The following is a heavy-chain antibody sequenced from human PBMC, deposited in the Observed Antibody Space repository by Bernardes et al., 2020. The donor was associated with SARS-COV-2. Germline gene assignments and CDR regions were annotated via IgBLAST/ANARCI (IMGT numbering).Heavy chain of an antibody. Sequence: SETLSLTCAVYGGSFSGYYWSWIRQPPGKGLEWIGEINQSGSTNYNPSLKSRVTISVDTSKNQFSLKLSSVTAADTAVYYCARAFPQTRHGDFLGTDPQDYWGQGTLVTVSS. CDR1: GGSFSGYY. J-gene: IGHJ4*02. D-gene: IGHD4-17*01. CDR3: ARAFPQTRHGDFLGTDPQDY. V-gene: IGHV4-34*01. CDR2: INQSGST.